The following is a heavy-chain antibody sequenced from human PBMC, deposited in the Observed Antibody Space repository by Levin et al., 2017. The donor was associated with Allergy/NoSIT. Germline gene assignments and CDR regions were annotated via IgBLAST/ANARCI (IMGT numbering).Heavy chain of an antibody. V-gene: IGHV3-74*01. CDR3: ARGTLTGTTLPYFDN. J-gene: IGHJ4*01. CDR1: GFTFSSYW. Sequence: PGGSLRLSCAASGFTFSSYWMHWVRQAPGKGLVWVSRINSDGSSTSYADSVKGRFTISRDNAKNTLYLQTNRLRAEDTAVYYCARGTLTGTTLPYFDNWGQGTLVTVSS. D-gene: IGHD1-7*01. CDR2: INSDGSST.